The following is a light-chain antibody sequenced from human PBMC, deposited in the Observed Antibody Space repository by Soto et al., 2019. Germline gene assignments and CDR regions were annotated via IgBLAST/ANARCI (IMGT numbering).Light chain of an antibody. J-gene: IGKJ4*01. V-gene: IGKV1-9*01. CDR2: VAS. Sequence: IQLTQSPSFLSASVGDTVTITCRASQGIGSHLAWYQQKPGTVPNLLIYVASALQSGVPSRFSGSGSGTEFTLTINSLQPEDFATYYCQQFVSYPLTFGGGTDVEIK. CDR1: QGIGSH. CDR3: QQFVSYPLT.